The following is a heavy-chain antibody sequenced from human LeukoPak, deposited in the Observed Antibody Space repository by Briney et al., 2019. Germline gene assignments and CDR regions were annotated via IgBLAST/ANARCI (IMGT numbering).Heavy chain of an antibody. CDR1: GVSISRFH. J-gene: IGHJ4*02. D-gene: IGHD4-17*01. V-gene: IGHV4-59*08. CDR3: AGQDDYGDWN. Sequence: SETLALTCTVSGVSISRFHWSWIRQPPGKGLEWIGCVFYNGTTKRNPSLNSRVTISADPSSNQFSLKLRSVNAADTAVHYCAGQDDYGDWNWGRGTLVTVSS. CDR2: VFYNGTT.